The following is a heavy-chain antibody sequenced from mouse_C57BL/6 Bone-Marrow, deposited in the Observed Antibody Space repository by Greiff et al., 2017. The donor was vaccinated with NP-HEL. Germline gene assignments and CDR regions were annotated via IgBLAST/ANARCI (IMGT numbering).Heavy chain of an antibody. CDR1: GYTFTDYY. V-gene: IGHV1-26*01. CDR2: INPNNGGT. J-gene: IGHJ2*01. Sequence: VQLQQSGPELVKPGASVKISCKASGYTFTDYYMNWVKQSHGKSLEWIGDINPNNGGTSYNQKFKGKATLTVDKSSSTAYMELRSLTSEDSAVYYCARYPDYYGSLYYFDYWGQGTTLTVSS. D-gene: IGHD1-1*01. CDR3: ARYPDYYGSLYYFDY.